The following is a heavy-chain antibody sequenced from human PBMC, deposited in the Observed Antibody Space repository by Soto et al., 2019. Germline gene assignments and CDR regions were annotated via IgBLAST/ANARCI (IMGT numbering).Heavy chain of an antibody. Sequence: QVQLQQWGAGLLKPSETLSLTCDVYGGSFSRYYWNWIRQPPGKGLEWLGEINHSGSTNYIPSRESRVTISLDTSKTQCSLKLNSVTAADTAVYYCARGEGRLVGTWFDPWGQGTLVTGSS. D-gene: IGHD5-12*01. V-gene: IGHV4-34*01. CDR1: GGSFSRYY. CDR2: INHSGST. CDR3: ARGEGRLVGTWFDP. J-gene: IGHJ5*02.